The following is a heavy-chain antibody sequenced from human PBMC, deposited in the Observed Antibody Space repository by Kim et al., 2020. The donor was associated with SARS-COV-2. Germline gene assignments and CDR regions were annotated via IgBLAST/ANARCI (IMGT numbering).Heavy chain of an antibody. J-gene: IGHJ5*02. CDR3: ARRIHSGYDYCGGDCPNWFDP. CDR1: GFTFSDYY. V-gene: IGHV3-11*04. D-gene: IGHD5-12*01. CDR2: ISSSGSTI. Sequence: GGSLRHSCAASGFTFSDYYMSWIRQAPGKGLEWVSYISSSGSTIYYADSVKGRFTISRDNAKNSLYLQMNSLRAEDTAVYYCARRIHSGYDYCGGDCPNWFDPWGQGTLVTVSS.